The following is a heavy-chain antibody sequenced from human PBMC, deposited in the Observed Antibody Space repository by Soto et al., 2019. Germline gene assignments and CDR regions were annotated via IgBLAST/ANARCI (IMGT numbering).Heavy chain of an antibody. CDR3: ARVFGLQRISSGRTGFRY. D-gene: IGHD6-19*01. Sequence: ASVKVSCKASGYTFPSYAMHGVRQATGQRLEWMGWINAGNGNTKYSQKFQGRVTITRDTSASTAYMELSSLRSEDTAVYYCARVFGLQRISSGRTGFRYWGQGTLVTVSS. V-gene: IGHV1-3*01. CDR2: INAGNGNT. J-gene: IGHJ4*02. CDR1: GYTFPSYA.